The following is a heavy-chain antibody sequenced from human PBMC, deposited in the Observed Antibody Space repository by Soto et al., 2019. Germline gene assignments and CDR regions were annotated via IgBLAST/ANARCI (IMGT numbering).Heavy chain of an antibody. CDR1: GFSLSDSA. Sequence: PGGSLRLSCSASGFSLSDSAMHWVRQAPGKRLEYVSAISTNGRSTYYADSVKGRFTISRDNSKNTVHLQMSSLRAEDTAVYYCLRDIFGVVIFDSWGQGTPVTVSS. CDR2: ISTNGRST. J-gene: IGHJ4*02. V-gene: IGHV3-64D*06. D-gene: IGHD3-3*01. CDR3: LRDIFGVVIFDS.